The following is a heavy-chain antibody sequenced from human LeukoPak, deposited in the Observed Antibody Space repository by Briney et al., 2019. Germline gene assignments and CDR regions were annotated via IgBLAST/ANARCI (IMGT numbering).Heavy chain of an antibody. D-gene: IGHD5-18*01. CDR2: VHYGGST. CDR1: GGSISGYY. J-gene: IGHJ4*02. Sequence: SETLSLTCTVSGGSISGYYWNWIRQPPGKGVEWIGYVHYGGSTNYNPSLKSRITISVDTSKNQFSLKVNSVTAADTAVYYCGRSTDSLAQLWFGFDYWGQGTLATVSS. CDR3: GRSTDSLAQLWFGFDY. V-gene: IGHV4-59*08.